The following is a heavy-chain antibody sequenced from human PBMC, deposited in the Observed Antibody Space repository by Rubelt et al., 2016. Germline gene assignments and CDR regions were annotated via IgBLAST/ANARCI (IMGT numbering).Heavy chain of an antibody. CDR1: GYTFTSYY. Sequence: QVQLVQSGAEVKKPGASVKVSCKASGYTFTSYYMHWVRQAPGQGLEWMGIINPSGGSTSYAQKCQGRGTMTRDTSTSTVYMEPSSLRSEDTAVYYCARSPRYDFEDNWFDPWGQGTLVTVSS. V-gene: IGHV1-46*01. CDR2: INPSGGST. CDR3: ARSPRYDFEDNWFDP. J-gene: IGHJ5*02. D-gene: IGHD3-3*01.